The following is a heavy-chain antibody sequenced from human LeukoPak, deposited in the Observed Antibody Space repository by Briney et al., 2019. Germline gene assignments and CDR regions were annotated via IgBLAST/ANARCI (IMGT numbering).Heavy chain of an antibody. J-gene: IGHJ4*02. V-gene: IGHV4-31*03. CDR2: IYYSGST. Sequence: SETLSLTCTVSGGSISSGGYYWSWIRQHPGKGLEWIGYIYYSGSTYYNPSLKSRVTISVDTSKNQFSLKLSSVTAADTAVHYCARGPYSYGYNSDYWGQGTLVTVSS. CDR3: ARGPYSYGYNSDY. D-gene: IGHD5-18*01. CDR1: GGSISSGGYY.